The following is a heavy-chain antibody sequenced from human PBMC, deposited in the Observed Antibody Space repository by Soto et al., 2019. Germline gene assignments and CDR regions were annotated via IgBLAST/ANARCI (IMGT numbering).Heavy chain of an antibody. Sequence: PGGSLRLSCAASGFTFSSYSMNWVRQAPGKGLEWVSYISSSSSTIYYADSVKGRFTISRDNAKNSLYLQMNSLRDEDTAVYYCARDGYSSSWYFSEIDYWAQGTLVTVPS. CDR1: GFTFSSYS. V-gene: IGHV3-48*02. CDR2: ISSSSSTI. D-gene: IGHD6-13*01. J-gene: IGHJ4*02. CDR3: ARDGYSSSWYFSEIDY.